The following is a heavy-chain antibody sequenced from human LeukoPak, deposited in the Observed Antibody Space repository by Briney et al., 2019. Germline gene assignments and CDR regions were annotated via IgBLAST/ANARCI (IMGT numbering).Heavy chain of an antibody. D-gene: IGHD3-22*01. J-gene: IGHJ3*02. Sequence: GGSLRLSCTASGFTFNNYAMSWVRQAPGKGLEWVSVISGSGGNTYYADSVKGRFTISRDNAKNSLYLQMNSLRAEDTAVYYCARGHYYDSSGYYYAIWGQGTMVTVSS. V-gene: IGHV3-23*01. CDR3: ARGHYYDSSGYYYAI. CDR2: ISGSGGNT. CDR1: GFTFNNYA.